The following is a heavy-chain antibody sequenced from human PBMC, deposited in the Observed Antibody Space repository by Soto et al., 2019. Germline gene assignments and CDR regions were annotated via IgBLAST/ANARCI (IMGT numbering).Heavy chain of an antibody. J-gene: IGHJ5*02. Sequence: SETLSLTCTVSGGSISSSIYYWGWIRQPPGKGLEWIGCIYYSGNTYYNPSLKRRFSISVDTSKNQFSLQLSSVTVADTAVYYCARMYYDFWSGYIPWGQGTLVTVSS. V-gene: IGHV4-30-4*08. CDR3: ARMYYDFWSGYIP. CDR1: GGSISSSIYY. D-gene: IGHD3-3*01. CDR2: IYYSGNT.